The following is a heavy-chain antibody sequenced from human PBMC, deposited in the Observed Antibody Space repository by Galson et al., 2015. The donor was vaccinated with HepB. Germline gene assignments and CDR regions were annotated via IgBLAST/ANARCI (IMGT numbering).Heavy chain of an antibody. Sequence: SLRLSCAASGFIVSRNYMTWVRQAPGRGLEWVSILYSAGNTNYADSVKGRFTTSRDNSKNTVYLQMNSLRVEDTAVYYCARVWGGFGNDTFDIWGQGTMVTVSS. J-gene: IGHJ3*02. D-gene: IGHD3-10*01. CDR3: ARVWGGFGNDTFDI. CDR1: GFIVSRNY. CDR2: LYSAGNT. V-gene: IGHV3-53*01.